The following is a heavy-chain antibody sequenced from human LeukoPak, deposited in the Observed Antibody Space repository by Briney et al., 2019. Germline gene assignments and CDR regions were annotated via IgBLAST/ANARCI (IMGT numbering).Heavy chain of an antibody. CDR1: GYRFTNYW. J-gene: IGHJ4*02. Sequence: GESLKISCEASGYRFTNYWIGWVRQMRGKRLEWMGIIYPGDSDTRYSPSSQGQVTISADKSISTAYLLWSSLKASDTAVYYCARWAATGIGLDYWGQGTLVTVSS. V-gene: IGHV5-51*01. CDR3: ARWAATGIGLDY. CDR2: IYPGDSDT. D-gene: IGHD6-13*01.